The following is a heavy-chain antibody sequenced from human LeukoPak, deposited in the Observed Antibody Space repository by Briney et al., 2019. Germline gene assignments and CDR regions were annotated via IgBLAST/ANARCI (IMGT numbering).Heavy chain of an antibody. Sequence: GGSLRLPCAASGFTFDDYAIHWVRQAPGRGLEWVSLISGDGHTTYYADSVKGRFTVSRDNSKDSLYLQMNSLRSEDTALYYCAKVACDSSGYGLHFFDYWGQGTLVTVSS. CDR2: ISGDGHTT. D-gene: IGHD3-22*01. CDR3: AKVACDSSGYGLHFFDY. V-gene: IGHV3-43*02. CDR1: GFTFDDYA. J-gene: IGHJ4*02.